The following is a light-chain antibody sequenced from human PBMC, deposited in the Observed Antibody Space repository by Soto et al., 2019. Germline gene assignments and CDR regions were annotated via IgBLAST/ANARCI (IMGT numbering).Light chain of an antibody. J-gene: IGLJ2*01. CDR2: EDI. Sequence: QSALTQPASVSGSPGQSITISCTGTTSDIGRYNLVSWYQQHPDKAPKLIIYEDIERPSGVSDRFSGSKSGNTASLTISGLQTEDEADYYCCSYAGGASVVFGGGTQLTVL. CDR1: TSDIGRYNL. V-gene: IGLV2-23*01. CDR3: CSYAGGASVV.